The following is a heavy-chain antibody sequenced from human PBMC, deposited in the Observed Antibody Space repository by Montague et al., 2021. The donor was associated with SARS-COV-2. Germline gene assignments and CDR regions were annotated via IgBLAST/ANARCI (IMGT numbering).Heavy chain of an antibody. Sequence: SETLSLTCAVSGGSISSSNWWSWCRQPPGKELEWFGGINHSGSTNCNQSLQSRGTISVDKSKNQFSLKKISVTAADTAMYYCARGRRSWFPPFSWGLDAWGQGTLVTVSS. CDR3: ARGRRSWFPPFSWGLDA. CDR2: INHSGST. J-gene: IGHJ5*02. CDR1: GGSISSSNW. V-gene: IGHV4-4*02. D-gene: IGHD2/OR15-2a*01.